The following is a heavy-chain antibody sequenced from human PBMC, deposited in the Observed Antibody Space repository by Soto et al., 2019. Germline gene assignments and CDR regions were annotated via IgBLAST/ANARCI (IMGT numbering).Heavy chain of an antibody. V-gene: IGHV3-30*18. CDR3: VKGDLDTAVVNSPDAFDF. D-gene: IGHD5-18*01. Sequence: PGRSLRISCEAPGFMFNAYGMHWVRQAPGKGLDWVAVISYDGDNKYYAQSVKGRFTISRDNSKNTLFLHMDSLRREDTAVYHCVKGDLDTAVVNSPDAFDFWGQGTMVTVSS. CDR2: ISYDGDNK. CDR1: GFMFNAYG. J-gene: IGHJ3*01.